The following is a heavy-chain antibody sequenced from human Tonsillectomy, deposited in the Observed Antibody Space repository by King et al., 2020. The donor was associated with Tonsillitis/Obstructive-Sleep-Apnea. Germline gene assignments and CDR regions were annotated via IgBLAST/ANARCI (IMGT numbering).Heavy chain of an antibody. V-gene: IGHV3-74*01. D-gene: IGHD1-26*01. J-gene: IGHJ2*01. Sequence: VQLVESGGGLVQPGGSLRLSCAASGFTFSSYWMHWVRQAPGKGLLWVSRISSDGIGTNYADSVKGRFTISRDNARNMLYLQMNSLRAEDTAVYYCAREGSSQGRYFDLWGRGTLVTVSS. CDR1: GFTFSSYW. CDR3: AREGSSQGRYFDL. CDR2: ISSDGIGT.